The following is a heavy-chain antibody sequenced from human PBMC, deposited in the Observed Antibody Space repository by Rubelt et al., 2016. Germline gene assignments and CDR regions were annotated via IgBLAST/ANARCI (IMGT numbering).Heavy chain of an antibody. CDR1: GFIVSSNY. Sequence: EVQVVESGGGLVQPGGSLTLSCAASGFIVSSNYMSWVRQAPGTGPECVAVIYSGGPTYYAASVKGRFTPTRDNSKNTLDLKMNSLRAGDTAVDYCLWSSQSYYFDYWGQGTLVTVSS. V-gene: IGHV3-66*01. D-gene: IGHD2-21*01. CDR2: IYSGGPT. CDR3: LWSSQSYYFDY. J-gene: IGHJ4*02.